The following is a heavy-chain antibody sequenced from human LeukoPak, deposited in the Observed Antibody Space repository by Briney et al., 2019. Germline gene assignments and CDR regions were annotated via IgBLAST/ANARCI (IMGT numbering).Heavy chain of an antibody. Sequence: PSETLSLTCTVFGGSISSYYWSWIRQPAGKGLERIGRMYTSGSTNYNPSLKSRVTMSVDTSKNQFSLKLSSVTAADTAVYYCARDTDYYFGSGNYLYYFDYWGQGTLVTVSS. CDR1: GGSISSYY. CDR3: ARDTDYYFGSGNYLYYFDY. J-gene: IGHJ4*02. D-gene: IGHD3-10*01. CDR2: MYTSGST. V-gene: IGHV4-4*07.